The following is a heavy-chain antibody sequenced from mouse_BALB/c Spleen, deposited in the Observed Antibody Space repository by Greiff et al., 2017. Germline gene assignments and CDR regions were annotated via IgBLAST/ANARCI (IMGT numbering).Heavy chain of an antibody. CDR2: ISDGGSYT. V-gene: IGHV5-4*02. J-gene: IGHJ3*01. D-gene: IGHD2-2*01. Sequence: EVKLVESGGGLVKPGGSLKLSCAASGFTFSDYYVYWVRQTPEKRLEWVATISDGGSYTYYPDSVKGRFTISRDNAKNNLYLQMSSLKSEDTAMYYCARAYGYDRAWFAYWGQGTLVTVSA. CDR1: GFTFSDYY. CDR3: ARAYGYDRAWFAY.